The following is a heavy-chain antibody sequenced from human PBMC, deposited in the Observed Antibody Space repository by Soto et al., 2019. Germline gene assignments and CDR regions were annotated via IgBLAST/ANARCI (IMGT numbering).Heavy chain of an antibody. CDR1: GFTFSSYW. V-gene: IGHV3-7*04. J-gene: IGHJ4*02. D-gene: IGHD4-4*01. CDR2: IKPDGSEK. CDR3: ARDLYRPLAY. Sequence: GGSLRLSCVGSGFTFSSYWMSWVRQAPGKGPEWVANIKPDGSEKYYVDSVKGRFTISRDNAENSLYLQVNSLRAEDTAVYYCARDLYRPLAYWGQGTLVTVSS.